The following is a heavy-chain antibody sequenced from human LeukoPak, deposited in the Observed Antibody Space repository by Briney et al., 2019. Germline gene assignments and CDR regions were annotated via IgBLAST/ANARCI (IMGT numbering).Heavy chain of an antibody. Sequence: GASVKVSCKPSGYTFTKYGISWVRQAPGQGLEWMGWITTYNGDTNYAQKLQGRVTMTTDTSTSTAYMELRSLRSDDTAVYYCARLSGGDYFDYWGQGTLVTVSS. CDR1: GYTFTKYG. CDR2: ITTYNGDT. CDR3: ARLSGGDYFDY. V-gene: IGHV1-18*01. J-gene: IGHJ4*02. D-gene: IGHD3-10*01.